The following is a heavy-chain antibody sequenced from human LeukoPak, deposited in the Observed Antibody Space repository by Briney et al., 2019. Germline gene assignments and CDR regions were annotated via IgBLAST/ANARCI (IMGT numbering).Heavy chain of an antibody. CDR1: GGSISTYY. D-gene: IGHD2-2*01. CDR3: ARDRPVGYCSSTSCYPYYYYYMGV. V-gene: IGHV4-4*07. CDR2: IYTSGST. Sequence: PSETLSLTCTVSGGSISTYYWTWIRQPAGKGLEWIGRIYTSGSTNYNPSLKSRVTISVDTSKNQFSLKLSSVTAADTAVYYCARDRPVGYCSSTSCYPYYYYYMGVWGKGTTVTVSS. J-gene: IGHJ6*03.